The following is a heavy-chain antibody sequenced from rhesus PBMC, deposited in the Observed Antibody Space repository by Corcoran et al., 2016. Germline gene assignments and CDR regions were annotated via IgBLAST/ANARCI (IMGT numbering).Heavy chain of an antibody. CDR1: GYSISSNY. D-gene: IGHD1-44*01. V-gene: IGHV4-160*01. Sequence: QVQLQESGPGLVKPSETLSLTCAVSGYSISSNYWSWIRPPPGKGLEWIGYIYGSRGSTDYNPSLKRRVTISTDTSKNQFSLKLSSVTAADTAVYYCARALGNRSGLDSWGQGVVVTVSS. CDR2: IYGSRGST. J-gene: IGHJ6*01. CDR3: ARALGNRSGLDS.